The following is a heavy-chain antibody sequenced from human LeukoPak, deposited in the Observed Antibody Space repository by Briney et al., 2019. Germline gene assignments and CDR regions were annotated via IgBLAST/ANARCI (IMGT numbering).Heavy chain of an antibody. CDR2: MWYDGSRE. V-gene: IGHV3-33*01. Sequence: AGGSLRLSCAASGFILSTHGMHWVRQAPGKGLEWVAGMWYDGSREDYADSVKGRFTISRDMSKNTLNLQMNSLRVEDTAMFHCARDLSFGSLDFRGQGTLVTVSS. D-gene: IGHD1-26*01. CDR1: GFILSTHG. J-gene: IGHJ4*02. CDR3: ARDLSFGSLDF.